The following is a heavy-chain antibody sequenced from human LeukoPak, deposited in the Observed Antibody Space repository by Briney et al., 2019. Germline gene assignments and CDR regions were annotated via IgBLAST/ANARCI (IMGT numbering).Heavy chain of an antibody. Sequence: PSETLSLTCAVYGGSFSGYCWSWIRQPPGKGLEWIGEINHSGSTNYNPSLKSRVTISVDTSKNQFSLKLSSVTAADTAVYYCARNPRRKQWLVHNWFGPWGQGTLVTVSS. CDR1: GGSFSGYC. CDR3: ARNPRRKQWLVHNWFGP. J-gene: IGHJ5*02. D-gene: IGHD6-19*01. CDR2: INHSGST. V-gene: IGHV4-34*01.